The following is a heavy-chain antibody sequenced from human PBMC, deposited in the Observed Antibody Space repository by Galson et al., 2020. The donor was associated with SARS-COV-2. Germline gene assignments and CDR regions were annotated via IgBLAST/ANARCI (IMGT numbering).Heavy chain of an antibody. D-gene: IGHD2-21*02. CDR3: VRAAFCGSDCYGPLDGGVDV. J-gene: IGHJ6*02. V-gene: IGHV5-51*01. Sequence: GESLKISCQASGYRFTTYWIGWVRQKPGKGLEWLDIISPTDAHTPNGPFFHGQVTLSADTSLSTAYLQWSSLKASDTGIYYCVRAAFCGSDCYGPLDGGVDVWGQGTTVTVSS. CDR2: ISPTDAHT. CDR1: GYRFTTYW.